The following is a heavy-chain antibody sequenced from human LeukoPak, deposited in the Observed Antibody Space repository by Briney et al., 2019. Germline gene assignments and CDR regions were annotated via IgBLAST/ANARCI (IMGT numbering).Heavy chain of an antibody. V-gene: IGHV1-8*01. Sequence: ASVKVSCKASGYTFTSYDINWVRQATGQGLEWMGWMNPNSGNTGYAQKFQGRVTMTRNTSISTAYMELSSLRSEDTAVYYCARGVRGYSGYDKTYYYYGMDVWGQGTTVTVSS. CDR1: GYTFTSYD. D-gene: IGHD5-12*01. CDR2: MNPNSGNT. J-gene: IGHJ6*02. CDR3: ARGVRGYSGYDKTYYYYGMDV.